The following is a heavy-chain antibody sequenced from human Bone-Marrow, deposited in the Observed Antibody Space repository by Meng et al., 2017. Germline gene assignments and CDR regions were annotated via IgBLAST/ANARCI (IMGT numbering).Heavy chain of an antibody. D-gene: IGHD6-19*01. CDR1: GYNFPDYW. CDR2: IDPKSGDT. CDR3: AIPPQQWLVRSEYFQH. Sequence: ASVKVSCKPSGYNFPDYWLHWVRRAPGQGLEWMGRIDPKSGDTHYAQRFQGRVTMTGDTSISTAYMELSGLRSDDTAVYYCAIPPQQWLVRSEYFQHWGQGTLVTVSS. V-gene: IGHV1-2*06. J-gene: IGHJ1*01.